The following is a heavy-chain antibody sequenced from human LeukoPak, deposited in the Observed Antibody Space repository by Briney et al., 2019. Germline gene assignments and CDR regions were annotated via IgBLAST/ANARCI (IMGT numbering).Heavy chain of an antibody. CDR3: ARDQTYYYDSSGSIPGY. CDR1: GYTFTSYG. Sequence: VKVSCKASGYTFTSYGISWVRQAPGQGLERMGWISAYNGNTNYAQKLQGRVTMTTDTSTSTAYMELRSLRSDDTAVYYCARDQTYYYDSSGSIPGYWGQGTLVTVSS. J-gene: IGHJ4*02. D-gene: IGHD3-22*01. CDR2: ISAYNGNT. V-gene: IGHV1-18*01.